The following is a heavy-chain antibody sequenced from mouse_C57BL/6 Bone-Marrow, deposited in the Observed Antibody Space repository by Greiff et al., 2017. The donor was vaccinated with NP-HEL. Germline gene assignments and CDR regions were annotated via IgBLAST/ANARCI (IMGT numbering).Heavy chain of an antibody. CDR3: ARFYDYDSY. CDR1: GYTFTSYW. CDR2: IDPSDSYT. V-gene: IGHV1-69*01. D-gene: IGHD2-4*01. Sequence: VQLQQSGAELVMPGASVKLSCKASGYTFTSYWMHWVKQRPGQGLEWIGEIDPSDSYTNYNQKFKGKSTLTVDKSSSTAYMQLSSLTSEDSAVYYCARFYDYDSYWGQGTTLTVSS. J-gene: IGHJ2*01.